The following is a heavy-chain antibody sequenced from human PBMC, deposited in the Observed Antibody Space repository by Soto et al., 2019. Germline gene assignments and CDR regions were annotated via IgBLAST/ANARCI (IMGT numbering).Heavy chain of an antibody. CDR1: GGSISSSSYY. CDR2: IYYSGST. J-gene: IGHJ6*02. CDR3: AGLVVPAAIPDYYYYGMDV. V-gene: IGHV4-39*01. Sequence: QLQLQESGPGLVKPSETLSLTCTVSGGSISSSSYYWGWIRQPPGKGLEWIGSIYYSGSTYYNPSLKSRVTISVDTSKNQFSLKLSSVTAADTAVYYCAGLVVPAAIPDYYYYGMDVWGQGTTVTVSS. D-gene: IGHD2-2*02.